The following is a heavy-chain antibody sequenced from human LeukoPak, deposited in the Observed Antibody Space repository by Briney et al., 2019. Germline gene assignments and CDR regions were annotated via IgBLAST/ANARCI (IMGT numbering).Heavy chain of an antibody. CDR2: ISGSGVST. V-gene: IGHV3-23*01. CDR1: GFTFSDYA. D-gene: IGHD2-2*01. CDR3: ATYSSSNGREFQY. Sequence: GGSLRLSCAASGFTFSDYAMTWVRQAPGKGLEWVSGISGSGVSTYYADSVKGRFTISRDNAKNSLYLQINSLRAEDTAVYYCATYSSSNGREFQYWGQGTLVTVSS. J-gene: IGHJ1*01.